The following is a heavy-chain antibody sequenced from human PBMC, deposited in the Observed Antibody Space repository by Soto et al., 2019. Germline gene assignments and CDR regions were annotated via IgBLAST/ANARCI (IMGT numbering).Heavy chain of an antibody. Sequence: QVQLVQSGAEVMKPGASVKVSCKASGDTFTTHWMHWVRQAPGQGLEWMAVINASGTFAFYAQEFQGRLTLTRDTSTSAAYMQLTSLSTDDTAVYYCGREHSREEGAWWIDPWGQGTLVTVSS. D-gene: IGHD2-21*01. CDR1: GDTFTTHW. CDR3: GREHSREEGAWWIDP. CDR2: INASGTFA. J-gene: IGHJ5*02. V-gene: IGHV1-46*01.